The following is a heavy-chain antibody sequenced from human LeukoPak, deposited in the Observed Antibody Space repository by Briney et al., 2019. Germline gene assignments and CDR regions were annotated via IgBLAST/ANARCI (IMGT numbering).Heavy chain of an antibody. Sequence: SETLSLTCTVSGRSIHNYYWSWIRQPPGKGLEWIGYIYYSGGTNYNPSLKSRVTISVDTSKNQFSLKLRSVTAADTAVYYCARNLRGGGYYYYYMDVWGKGTTVTVSS. CDR1: GRSIHNYY. CDR2: IYYSGGT. J-gene: IGHJ6*03. CDR3: ARNLRGGGYYYYYMDV. D-gene: IGHD3-16*01. V-gene: IGHV4-59*01.